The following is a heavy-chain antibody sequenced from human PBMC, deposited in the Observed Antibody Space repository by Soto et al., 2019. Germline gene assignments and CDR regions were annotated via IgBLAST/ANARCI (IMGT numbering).Heavy chain of an antibody. V-gene: IGHV3-48*02. CDR2: ISSSSSTI. Sequence: LPGGSLRLSCAASGFTFSSYSMNWVRQAPGKGLEWVSYISSSSSTIYYADSVKGRFTISRDNAKNSLYLQMNSLRDEDTAVYYCARDGSDFWSGYYLMSGMDVWGQGTTVTVSS. CDR3: ARDGSDFWSGYYLMSGMDV. CDR1: GFTFSSYS. J-gene: IGHJ6*02. D-gene: IGHD3-3*01.